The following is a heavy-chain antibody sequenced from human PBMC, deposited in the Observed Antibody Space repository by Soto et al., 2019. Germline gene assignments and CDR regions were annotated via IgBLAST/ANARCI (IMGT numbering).Heavy chain of an antibody. J-gene: IGHJ4*02. Sequence: SETLSLTCAVSGGSISSGGYSWSWIGQPPGKGLEWIGYIYHSGSTYYNPSLKSRVTISVDRSKNQFSLKLSSVTAADTAVYYCARAVSIVGATTYFDYWGQGTLVTVSS. D-gene: IGHD1-26*01. V-gene: IGHV4-30-2*01. CDR3: ARAVSIVGATTYFDY. CDR2: IYHSGST. CDR1: GGSISSGGYS.